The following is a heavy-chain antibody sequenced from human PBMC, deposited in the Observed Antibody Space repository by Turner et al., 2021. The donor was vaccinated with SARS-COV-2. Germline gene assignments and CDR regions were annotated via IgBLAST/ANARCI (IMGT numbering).Heavy chain of an antibody. Sequence: QVQLVESGGGVVQPGRSLRLPCAASGFNFSSYGMHWVRQAPGKGLEWVAVIWYDGSNKYYADSVKGRFTISRDNSKNTLYLQMNSLRAEDTAVYYCARDLEGAMVTYYYGMDVWGQGTTVTVSS. CDR1: GFNFSSYG. J-gene: IGHJ6*02. D-gene: IGHD5-18*01. CDR2: IWYDGSNK. CDR3: ARDLEGAMVTYYYGMDV. V-gene: IGHV3-33*01.